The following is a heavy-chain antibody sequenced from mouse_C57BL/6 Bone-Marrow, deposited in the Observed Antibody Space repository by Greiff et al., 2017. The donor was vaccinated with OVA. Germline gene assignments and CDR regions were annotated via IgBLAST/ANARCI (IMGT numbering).Heavy chain of an antibody. CDR3: ARHEGYSYWYFDV. CDR1: GFTFSSYT. V-gene: IGHV5-9*01. Sequence: EVHLVESGGGLVKPGGSLKLSCAASGFTFSSYTMSWVRQTPEKRLEWVATISGGGGNTYYPDSVKGRFTISRDNAKNTLYLHMRSLKTGHTALYYCARHEGYSYWYFDVWGTGTTVTVSS. CDR2: ISGGGGNT. D-gene: IGHD2-12*01. J-gene: IGHJ1*03.